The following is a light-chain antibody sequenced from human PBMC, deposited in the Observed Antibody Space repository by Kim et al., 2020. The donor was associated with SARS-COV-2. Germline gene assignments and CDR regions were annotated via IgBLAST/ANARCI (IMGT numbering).Light chain of an antibody. V-gene: IGKV1-6*02. CDR1: QGIKTE. Sequence: AIQMTQSPSSLSAFVGDRVTITCRASQGIKTELGWYQQKPGRAPNLLIYGASTLQSGVPSRFSGGGSGTNFTLTITSLRPEDSATYYCLQDYNFPLTFVGGTKMYIK. J-gene: IGKJ4*01. CDR2: GAS. CDR3: LQDYNFPLT.